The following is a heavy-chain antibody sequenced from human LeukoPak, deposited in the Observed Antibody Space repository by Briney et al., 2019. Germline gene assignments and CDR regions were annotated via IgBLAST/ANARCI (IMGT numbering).Heavy chain of an antibody. CDR3: ARADCSGGSCYSGY. J-gene: IGHJ4*02. CDR2: IWYDGSNK. Sequence: GGSLRLSCAASGFTFSSYGVHWVRQAPGKGLEWVAVIWYDGSNKYYADSVKGRFTISRDNSKNTLYLQMNSLRAEDTAVYYCARADCSGGSCYSGYWGQGTLVTVSS. CDR1: GFTFSSYG. D-gene: IGHD2-15*01. V-gene: IGHV3-33*01.